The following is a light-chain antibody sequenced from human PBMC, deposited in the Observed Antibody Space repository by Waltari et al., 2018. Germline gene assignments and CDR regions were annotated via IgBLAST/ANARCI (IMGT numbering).Light chain of an antibody. Sequence: EIVMTQSPVTLSVSPGERAALSCRPSQSVRTNLACDQQRPGQTPRRHIYGTSTRATEIPARFSGSGSGTEFTLTISSLQSEDFAVYYCQQYNDWPYTFGQGTKLEIK. CDR1: QSVRTN. CDR3: QQYNDWPYT. V-gene: IGKV3-15*01. CDR2: GTS. J-gene: IGKJ2*01.